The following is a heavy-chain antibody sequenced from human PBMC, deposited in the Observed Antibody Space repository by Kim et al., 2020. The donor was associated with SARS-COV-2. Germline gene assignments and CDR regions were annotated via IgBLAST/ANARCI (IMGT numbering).Heavy chain of an antibody. J-gene: IGHJ3*02. CDR2: IRINANSYAT. CDR1: GFIFSGSA. V-gene: IGHV3-73*01. CDR3: TRVPGTTLDYWDAFD. D-gene: IGHD1-1*01. Sequence: GGSLRLSCAASGFIFSGSAMHWVRQASGKGLEWVGRIRINANSYATAYAASVKGRFTISRDDSKTTTYLQMNSLKTEDTAVYYCTRVPGTTLDYWDAFD.